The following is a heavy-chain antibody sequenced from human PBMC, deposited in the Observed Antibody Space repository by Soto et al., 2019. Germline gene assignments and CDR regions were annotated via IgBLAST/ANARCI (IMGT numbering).Heavy chain of an antibody. V-gene: IGHV4-34*01. J-gene: IGHJ4*02. Sequence: QVQLRQWGAGLLKPSETLSLTCAVFGGSYSDYYWSWIRQPPGKGLEWIGEINHSGTTSYNPSLQFRPTISVHTSNHQFSLMLSSVTAVDTAVYYCARKPIYHIFAGYYSVDYWGQGTLVTASS. D-gene: IGHD3-9*01. CDR2: INHSGTT. CDR3: ARKPIYHIFAGYYSVDY. CDR1: GGSYSDYY.